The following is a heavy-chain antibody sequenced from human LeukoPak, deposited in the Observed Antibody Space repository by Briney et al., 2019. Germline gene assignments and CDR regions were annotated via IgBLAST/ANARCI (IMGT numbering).Heavy chain of an antibody. V-gene: IGHV3-23*01. Sequence: GGSLRLSCASSGFTFINYGMNWVRQAPGRGLEWVSAISASGGKTYYADSVKGRFTISRDNSSNTLYLQMNSLRVDDTAVYYCAKESGTSRPFDCWGQGTLVTVSS. CDR1: GFTFINYG. D-gene: IGHD1-26*01. J-gene: IGHJ4*02. CDR3: AKESGTSRPFDC. CDR2: ISASGGKT.